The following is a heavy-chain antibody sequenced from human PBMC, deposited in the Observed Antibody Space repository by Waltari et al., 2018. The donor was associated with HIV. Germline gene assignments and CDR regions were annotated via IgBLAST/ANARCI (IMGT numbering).Heavy chain of an antibody. CDR3: ARDYNGTGVDFYYGMDV. D-gene: IGHD1-20*01. CDR1: GYSFTHYW. Sequence: EVQLVQSGAEVKKPGESLKISCKCSGYSFTHYWIGWVSQMPGKGLEWMGIIYPGDSETRYSPSFQGHVTISADKSISTAYLQWSSLKASDTAMYYCARDYNGTGVDFYYGMDVWGQGTTVTVSS. CDR2: IYPGDSET. V-gene: IGHV5-51*03. J-gene: IGHJ6*02.